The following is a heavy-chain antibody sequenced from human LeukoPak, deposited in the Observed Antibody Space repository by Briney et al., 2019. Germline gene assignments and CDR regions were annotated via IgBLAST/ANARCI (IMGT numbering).Heavy chain of an antibody. D-gene: IGHD2-8*01. J-gene: IGHJ4*02. CDR3: AMTRVVLGYCTNGVCYDVEGDY. V-gene: IGHV4-4*07. CDR2: IYTSGST. CDR1: GASISSYY. Sequence: SETLSLTCTVSGASISSYYWSWIRQPAGKGLEWIGRIYTSGSTNYNPSLKSRVTMSVDTSKNQFSLKLSSATAADTAVYYCAMTRVVLGYCTNGVCYDVEGDYWGQGTLVTVSS.